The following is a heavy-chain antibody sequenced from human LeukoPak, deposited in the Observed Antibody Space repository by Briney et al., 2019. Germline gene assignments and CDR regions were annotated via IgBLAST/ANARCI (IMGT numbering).Heavy chain of an antibody. V-gene: IGHV3-66*01. CDR3: ARGRSRATVVTPKPYDAFDI. CDR2: IYSGGST. D-gene: IGHD4-23*01. CDR1: GFAVSSNY. Sequence: GGSLRLSCAASGFAVSSNYMSWVRQAPGKGLEWVSVIYSGGSTYYADSVKGRFTISRDNSKNTLYLQMNSLRAEDTAVYYCARGRSRATVVTPKPYDAFDIWGQGTMVTVSS. J-gene: IGHJ3*02.